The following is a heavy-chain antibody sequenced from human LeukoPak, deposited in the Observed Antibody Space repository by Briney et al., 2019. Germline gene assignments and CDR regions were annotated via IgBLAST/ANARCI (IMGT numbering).Heavy chain of an antibody. CDR1: GFTFSSYA. CDR3: ARDPPAYGSYYYYYMDV. Sequence: PGGSLRLSCAASGFTFSSYAMHWVRQAPGKGLEWVAVISYDGSNKYYADSVKGRFTISRDNSKNTLYLQMNSLRAEDTAVYYCARDPPAYGSYYYYYMDVWGKGTTVTVSS. V-gene: IGHV3-30*04. CDR2: ISYDGSNK. D-gene: IGHD4-17*01. J-gene: IGHJ6*03.